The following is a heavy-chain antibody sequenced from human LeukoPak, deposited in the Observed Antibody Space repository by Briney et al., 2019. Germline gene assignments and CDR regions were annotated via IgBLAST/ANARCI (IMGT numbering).Heavy chain of an antibody. CDR3: ARDFEAHDLRPIGY. J-gene: IGHJ4*02. Sequence: PGGSLRLSCAAFGFTFSSYAMHWVRQAPGKGLEWVAVISYGGDNKYYADSVKGRFNISRDNSKNTLYLQMNSLRAEDTAVYYCARDFEAHDLRPIGYWGQGTLVTVSS. D-gene: IGHD3-3*01. CDR2: ISYGGDNK. CDR1: GFTFSSYA. V-gene: IGHV3-30*01.